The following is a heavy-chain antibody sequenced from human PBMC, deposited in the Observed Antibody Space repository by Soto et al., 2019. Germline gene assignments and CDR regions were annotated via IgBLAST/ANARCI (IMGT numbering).Heavy chain of an antibody. CDR3: ARDRDAQGYGDY. V-gene: IGHV3-21*01. J-gene: IGHJ4*02. Sequence: PGGSLRLSCAASGFTFSSYSMNWVRQAPGKGLEWVSSISSSSSYIYYADSVKGRFTISRDNSKNTLYLQMNSLRAEDTAVYYCARDRDAQGYGDYWGQGTLVTVSS. D-gene: IGHD5-18*01. CDR1: GFTFSSYS. CDR2: ISSSSSYI.